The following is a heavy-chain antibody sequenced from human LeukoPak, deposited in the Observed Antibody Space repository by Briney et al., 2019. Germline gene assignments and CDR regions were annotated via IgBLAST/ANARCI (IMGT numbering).Heavy chain of an antibody. Sequence: SETLSLTCAVSGGPISSGGYSWSWIRQPPGKGLEWIGYIYHSGSTYYNPSLKSRVTISVDRSKNQFSLKLSSVTAADTAVYYCARDFYDGRGFDPWGQGTLVTVSS. CDR3: ARDFYDGRGFDP. CDR1: GGPISSGGYS. V-gene: IGHV4-30-2*01. J-gene: IGHJ5*02. CDR2: IYHSGST. D-gene: IGHD2/OR15-2a*01.